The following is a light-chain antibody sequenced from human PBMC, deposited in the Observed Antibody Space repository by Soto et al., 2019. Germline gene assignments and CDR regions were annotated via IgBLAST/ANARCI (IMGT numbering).Light chain of an antibody. CDR1: QSVSSSS. J-gene: IGKJ1*01. V-gene: IGKV3-20*01. Sequence: EIVLTQSPGTLSLSPGERATLSCRASQSVSSSSLAWYQQKPGQAPRLLIYGASNRATGIPTRFSGSGSGTDFTLTISRLEPEDFAVYYCQQYGSSLRAFGQGTKVEIK. CDR3: QQYGSSLRA. CDR2: GAS.